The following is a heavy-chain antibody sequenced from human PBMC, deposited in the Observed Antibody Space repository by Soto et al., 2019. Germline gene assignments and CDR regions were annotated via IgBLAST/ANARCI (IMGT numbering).Heavy chain of an antibody. CDR2: INPSGGST. J-gene: IGHJ4*02. D-gene: IGHD6-19*01. CDR1: GYTFTSYY. Sequence: QVQLVQSGAEVKKPGASVKVSCKASGYTFTSYYMHWVRQAPGQGLEWMGIINPSGGSTSYAQNFQGXXTXTXXTSTSTVYMELSSLRSEDTAVYYCARSVSGGHFDYWGQGTLVTVSS. CDR3: ARSVSGGHFDY. V-gene: IGHV1-46*01.